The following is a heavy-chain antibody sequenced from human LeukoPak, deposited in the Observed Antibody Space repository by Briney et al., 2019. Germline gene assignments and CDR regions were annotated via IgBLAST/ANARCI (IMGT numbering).Heavy chain of an antibody. Sequence: ASGTLSLTCAVSGGSISSADFYWSWIRQHPGKGLEWIGFIYYSGSAYYNPSLKSRVSISIDTSKNQFSLTLNSVTAADTAVYYCARGSDFFDYWGQGTLVTVSS. J-gene: IGHJ4*02. V-gene: IGHV4-31*11. CDR3: ARGSDFFDY. CDR2: IYYSGSA. CDR1: GGSISSADFY.